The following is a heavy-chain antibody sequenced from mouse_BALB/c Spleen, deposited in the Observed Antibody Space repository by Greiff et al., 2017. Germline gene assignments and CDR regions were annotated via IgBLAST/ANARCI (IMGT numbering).Heavy chain of an antibody. Sequence: VQRVESGPGLVAPSQSLSITCTVSGFSLTSYGVHWVRQPPGKGLEWLGVIWAGGSTNYNSALMSRLSISKDNSKSQVFLKMNSLQTDDTAMYYCARDNEPYGNYEYYAMDYWGQGTSVTVSS. V-gene: IGHV2-9*02. D-gene: IGHD2-10*02. CDR2: IWAGGST. CDR1: GFSLTSYG. CDR3: ARDNEPYGNYEYYAMDY. J-gene: IGHJ4*01.